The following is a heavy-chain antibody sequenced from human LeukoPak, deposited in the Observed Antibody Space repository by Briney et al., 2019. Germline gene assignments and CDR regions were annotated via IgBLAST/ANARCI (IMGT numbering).Heavy chain of an antibody. CDR1: GASINTNNCY. CDR3: ARRVRGNYYMDV. V-gene: IGHV4-39*07. J-gene: IGHJ6*03. Sequence: SETLSLTCTVSGASINTNNCYWGWIRQPPGKGLEWIGSIYYSGSTYYNPSLKSRVTISIDTSKTQFSLKLSSVTAADTAVYYCARRVRGNYYMDVWGKGTTVTVSS. D-gene: IGHD3-16*01. CDR2: IYYSGST.